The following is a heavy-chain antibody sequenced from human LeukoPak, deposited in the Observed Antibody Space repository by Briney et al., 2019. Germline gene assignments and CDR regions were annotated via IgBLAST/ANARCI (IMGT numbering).Heavy chain of an antibody. CDR1: GYTFTSYY. V-gene: IGHV1-46*01. CDR2: INPSGGAA. D-gene: IGHD3-22*01. CDR3: ARDLGITMIVNYFDY. Sequence: ASVKVSCKASGYTFTSYYMHWVRQAPGQGLEWMGIINPSGGAAKYAQKFQGRVTMTRDTSTSTLHMGLSSLRSEDTAVYYCARDLGITMIVNYFDYWGQGTLVTVSS. J-gene: IGHJ4*02.